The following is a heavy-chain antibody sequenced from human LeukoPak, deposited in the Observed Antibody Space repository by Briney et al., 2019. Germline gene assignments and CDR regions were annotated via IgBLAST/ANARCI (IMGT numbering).Heavy chain of an antibody. CDR3: AKMLKQWLVRGVEDY. CDR2: ISYDGSNK. CDR1: GFTFSSYG. D-gene: IGHD6-19*01. J-gene: IGHJ4*02. Sequence: QSGGALRLSCAASGFTFSSYGMHWVRQAPGKGLEWVPVISYDGSNKYYADSVKGRFTISRDNSKNTLYLQMNSLRAEDTAVYYCAKMLKQWLVRGVEDYWGQGTLVTVSS. V-gene: IGHV3-30*18.